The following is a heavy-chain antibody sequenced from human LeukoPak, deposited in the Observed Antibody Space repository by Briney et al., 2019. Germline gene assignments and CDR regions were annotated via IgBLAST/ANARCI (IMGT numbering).Heavy chain of an antibody. CDR2: IYYSGST. D-gene: IGHD4-17*01. CDR1: GGSISNYY. CDR3: ARAGGDYYYYYYMDV. J-gene: IGHJ6*03. V-gene: IGHV4-59*01. Sequence: SETLSLTCTVSGGSISNYYWSWIRQPPGKGLEWIGYIYYSGSTNYNPSLKSRVTISLDTSKNQFSLKLSSVTAADTAVYYCARAGGDYYYYYYMDVWGKGTTVTVSS.